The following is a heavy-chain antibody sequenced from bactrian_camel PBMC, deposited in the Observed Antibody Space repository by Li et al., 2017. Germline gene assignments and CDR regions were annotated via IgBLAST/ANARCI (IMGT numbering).Heavy chain of an antibody. CDR3: ATFGVNWEFAY. D-gene: IGHD3*01. J-gene: IGHJ6*01. Sequence: VQLVESGGDLVQPGGSLRLSCAASGFTFSSYDMSWVRQAPGKGLEWVSAIDSGGGTTYYADSVKGRFTISRDNAKNMILLQLNSLKTEDMAVYYCATFGVNWEFAYWGQGTQVTVS. V-gene: IGHV3S40*01. CDR1: GFTFSSYD. CDR2: IDSGGGTT.